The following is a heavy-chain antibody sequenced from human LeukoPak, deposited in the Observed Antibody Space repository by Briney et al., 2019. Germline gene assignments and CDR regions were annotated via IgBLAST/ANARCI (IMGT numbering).Heavy chain of an antibody. J-gene: IGHJ4*02. CDR1: GYTFTSYY. V-gene: IGHV1-46*01. D-gene: IGHD6-19*01. CDR2: INPSGGST. Sequence: ASVKVSCKASGYTFTSYYMHWVRQAPGQGLEWMGIINPSGGSTNYAQKLQGRVTMTTDTSTSTAYMELRSLRSDDTAVYYCARVYRARDSGWYGDYFDYWGQGTLVTVSS. CDR3: ARVYRARDSGWYGDYFDY.